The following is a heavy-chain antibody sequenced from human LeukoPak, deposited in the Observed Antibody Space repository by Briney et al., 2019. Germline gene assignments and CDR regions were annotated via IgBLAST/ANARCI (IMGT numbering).Heavy chain of an antibody. CDR3: ARRSSGWPFDY. Sequence: SETLSLTCTVSGGSISSSGYCWGWIRQPPGKGLEWIGSIYDSGSTQYNPSLKSRVTISVGTSKMQFSLKVTSVTAADTAVYYCARRSSGWPFDYWGQGTLVTVSS. V-gene: IGHV4-39*01. D-gene: IGHD6-19*01. CDR2: IYDSGST. CDR1: GGSISSSGYC. J-gene: IGHJ4*02.